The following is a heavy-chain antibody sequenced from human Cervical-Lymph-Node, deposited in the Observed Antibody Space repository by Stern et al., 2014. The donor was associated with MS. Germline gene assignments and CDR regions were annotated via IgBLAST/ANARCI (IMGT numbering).Heavy chain of an antibody. Sequence: QVQLVQSGAEVKKPGSSVKVSCKASGGTFSNYAISWVRQAPGQGLEWMGWIIPIFGTANYAQKFQGRVTITADESTSTTYMELSSLRSEDTAMYYCASLLGRIAVASVDYWGQGTLVTVSS. V-gene: IGHV1-69*01. CDR1: GGTFSNYA. CDR2: IIPIFGTA. CDR3: ASLLGRIAVASVDY. J-gene: IGHJ4*02. D-gene: IGHD6-19*01.